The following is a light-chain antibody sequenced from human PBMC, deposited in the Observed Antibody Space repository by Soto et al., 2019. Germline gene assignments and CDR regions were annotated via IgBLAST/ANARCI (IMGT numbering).Light chain of an antibody. CDR3: QQYNNYVIT. V-gene: IGKV1-39*01. J-gene: IGKJ5*01. CDR2: TTS. CDR1: QSISYY. Sequence: DIQMTQSPSSLSASVVDRVTITCRASQSISYYLNWYQQKPGRAPRLLIYTTSSLQSGVPSTFSGSGSGPEFTLTISSLQPDDFATYYCQQYNNYVITFRQGTRLEIK.